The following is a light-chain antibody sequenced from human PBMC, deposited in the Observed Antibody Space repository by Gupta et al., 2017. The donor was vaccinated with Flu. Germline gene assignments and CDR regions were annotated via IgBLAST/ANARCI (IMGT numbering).Light chain of an antibody. CDR1: QSVRSSY. V-gene: IGKV3-20*01. CDR2: GAP. CDR3: QQDGSSTWT. J-gene: IGKJ1*01. Sequence: DIVLTQSAVTLSLSPGERATLSCRARQSVRSSYLAWYPQTPGQAPRLLTYGAPSRSIGLPDRFSGSGSWTDFTLTISRRETEDFAVYYCQQDGSSTWTFGQGTKVEIK.